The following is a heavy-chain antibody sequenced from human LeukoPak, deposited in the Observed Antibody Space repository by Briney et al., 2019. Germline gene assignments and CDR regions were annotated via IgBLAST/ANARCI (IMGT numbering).Heavy chain of an antibody. CDR1: GFTFSSYW. J-gene: IGHJ4*02. D-gene: IGHD3-22*01. CDR3: ARVHSSGFDLLYFEH. CDR2: INSDGTYT. V-gene: IGHV3-74*01. Sequence: GGSLRLSCVASGFTFSSYWMHWVRQVPGKGLVWVSHINSDGTYTSFADSVKGRFTISRDNAKNTLYLQMNSLRAEDTAVYYCARVHSSGFDLLYFEHWGQGTLVTVSS.